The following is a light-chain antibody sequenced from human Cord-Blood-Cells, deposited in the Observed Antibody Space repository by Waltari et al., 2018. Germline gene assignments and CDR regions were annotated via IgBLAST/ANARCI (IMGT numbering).Light chain of an antibody. CDR3: QQYNNWPPYT. CDR1: QTVCSN. CDR2: GAS. Sequence: EIVMTQSPATLSVSPGERATLSCRASQTVCSNLAWYQQKPGQAPSLLIYGASTRATGIPARFSGSGSGTEFTLTISSLQSEDFAVYYCQQYNNWPPYTFGQGTKLEIK. V-gene: IGKV3D-15*01. J-gene: IGKJ2*01.